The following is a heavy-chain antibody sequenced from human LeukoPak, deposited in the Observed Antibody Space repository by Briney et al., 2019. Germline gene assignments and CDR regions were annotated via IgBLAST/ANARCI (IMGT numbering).Heavy chain of an antibody. V-gene: IGHV4-61*02. CDR1: GGSISSGSYY. J-gene: IGHJ4*02. CDR3: ARVSEDPMFDY. D-gene: IGHD2-2*01. Sequence: SETLSLTCTVSGGSISSGSYYWSWIRQPAGKGLEWIGRIYRTGNTEFSPSLKSRVAISVDTSRNQFSLKLSSVTAADTAVYYCARVSEDPMFDYWGQGTLVTVSS. CDR2: IYRTGNT.